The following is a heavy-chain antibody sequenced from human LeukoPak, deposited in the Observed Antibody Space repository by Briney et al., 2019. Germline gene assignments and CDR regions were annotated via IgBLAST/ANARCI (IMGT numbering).Heavy chain of an antibody. CDR2: IHSDGSST. V-gene: IGHV3-74*01. CDR3: AKNCRSFAVADSCFDY. D-gene: IGHD6-19*01. Sequence: PGGSLRLSCAASGFTFNSFWMHWVRQAPGKGLVWVAHIHSDGSSTSYADSVKGRFTISRDNSKNTVYLQMNSLRAEDTAVYYCAKNCRSFAVADSCFDYWGQGALVTVSS. J-gene: IGHJ4*02. CDR1: GFTFNSFW.